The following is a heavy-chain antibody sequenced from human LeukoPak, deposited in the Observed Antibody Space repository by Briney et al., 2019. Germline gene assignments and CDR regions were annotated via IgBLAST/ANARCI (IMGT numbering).Heavy chain of an antibody. D-gene: IGHD5-18*01. V-gene: IGHV1-46*03. Sequence: ASVKVSCMASGYTFTSYYMHWVRQAPGQGLEWMGIINPSGGSTSYAQKFQGRVTMTRDTSTSTVYMELSSLRSEDTAVYYCAREKGPWIQLWSNPFDYWGQGTLVTVSS. CDR2: INPSGGST. CDR3: AREKGPWIQLWSNPFDY. CDR1: GYTFTSYY. J-gene: IGHJ4*02.